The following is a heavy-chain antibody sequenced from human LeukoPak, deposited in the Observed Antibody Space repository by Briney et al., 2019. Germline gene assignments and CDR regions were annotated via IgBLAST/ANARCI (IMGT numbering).Heavy chain of an antibody. CDR2: ISYSGST. D-gene: IGHD3-10*01. J-gene: IGHJ4*02. CDR3: ARDGGFGSGTFDY. CDR1: GGSISSYY. V-gene: IGHV4-59*01. Sequence: SETPTLTCTVSGGSISSYYWSWIRQPPGKGLEWIGYISYSGSTNYTASLKRGVTISVDTHKNQFSLKLSSVTAADPAVYYCARDGGFGSGTFDYWVQGTLVTVCS.